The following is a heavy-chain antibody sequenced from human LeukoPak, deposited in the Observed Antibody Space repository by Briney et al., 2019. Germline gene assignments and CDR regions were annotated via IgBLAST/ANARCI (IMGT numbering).Heavy chain of an antibody. J-gene: IGHJ5*02. CDR3: AKLGIGSTTRAWFDP. Sequence: GASVKVSCKASGYTFTAYYIHRVRQAPGQGLEWMGRINPNSGDTNYAQKFQGSVTLTRDTSINTAYMELSRLRSDDTAVYYCAKLGIGSTTRAWFDPWGQGTLVTVSS. CDR2: INPNSGDT. V-gene: IGHV1-2*06. D-gene: IGHD1-26*01. CDR1: GYTFTAYY.